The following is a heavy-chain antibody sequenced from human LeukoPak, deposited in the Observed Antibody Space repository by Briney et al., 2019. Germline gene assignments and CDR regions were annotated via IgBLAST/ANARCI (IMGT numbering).Heavy chain of an antibody. D-gene: IGHD3-22*01. Sequence: SETLSLTCTVSGGSISSSSCYWGWIRQPPGKGLEWIGSIYYSGSTYYNPSLKSRVTISVDTSKNQFSLKLSSVTAADTAVYYCARLSSGYYSTFDYWGQGTLVTVSS. CDR3: ARLSSGYYSTFDY. CDR2: IYYSGST. J-gene: IGHJ4*02. CDR1: GGSISSSSCY. V-gene: IGHV4-39*01.